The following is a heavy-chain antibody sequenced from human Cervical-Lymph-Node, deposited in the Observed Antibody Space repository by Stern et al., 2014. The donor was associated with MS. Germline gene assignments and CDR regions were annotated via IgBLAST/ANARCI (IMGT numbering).Heavy chain of an antibody. V-gene: IGHV5-51*03. Sequence: MQLVQSGAELKEPGESLKISCKTSGYNFINYWIAWVRQVPGKGLEWIGIIYPGDSDIRYSPSFQGHVTISVDKSKTTAYLQWKSLKASDTAVYYCARWSVACDYWGQGALITVSS. CDR2: IYPGDSDI. J-gene: IGHJ4*02. CDR3: ARWSVACDY. CDR1: GYNFINYW. D-gene: IGHD2-21*01.